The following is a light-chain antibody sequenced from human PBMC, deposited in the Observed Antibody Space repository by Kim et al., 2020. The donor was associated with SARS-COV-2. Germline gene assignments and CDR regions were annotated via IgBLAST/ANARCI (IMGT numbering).Light chain of an antibody. CDR2: DAS. CDR1: QGITNS. J-gene: IGKJ1*01. CDR3: QKYNAAPWT. Sequence: IQMTQFPSSLSASVGDRVTITCRASQGITNSLAWYQQKPGNVPKVLIYDASALHSGVPSRFSGSGSGTEFTLTISSLQREDVATYNCQKYNAAPWTFGQGTKRDIK. V-gene: IGKV1-27*01.